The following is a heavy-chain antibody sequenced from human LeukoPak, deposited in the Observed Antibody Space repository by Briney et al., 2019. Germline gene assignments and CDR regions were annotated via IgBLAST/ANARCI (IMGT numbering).Heavy chain of an antibody. CDR1: GDSIGTNTYY. D-gene: IGHD2-2*01. V-gene: IGHV4-39*01. J-gene: IGHJ4*02. CDR3: ARQKRLYCSSTSCYSFDY. CDR2: IYHSGTS. Sequence: SETLCLTCTVSGDSIGTNTYYWTWIRQPPGKGLEWIASIYHSGTSYYNPSLKSRVTISVDRSKNQFPLKLSSVSAADTAVYYCARQKRLYCSSTSCYSFDYWGQGTLVTVSS.